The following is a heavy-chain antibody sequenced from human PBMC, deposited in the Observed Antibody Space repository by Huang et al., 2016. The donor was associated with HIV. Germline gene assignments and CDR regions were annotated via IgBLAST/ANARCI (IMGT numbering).Heavy chain of an antibody. CDR1: GFTFDDYA. Sequence: EVQLVESGGGLVQPGRSLRLSCAASGFTFDDYAMHWVRQSPGKGLEWGSGISWNSGSIGYADSVKGRFTISRDNAKNSLYLQMNSRRAEDTALYYCARRGVMVRGAHFDYWGLGTLVTVSS. D-gene: IGHD3-10*01. CDR3: ARRGVMVRGAHFDY. CDR2: ISWNSGSI. V-gene: IGHV3-9*01. J-gene: IGHJ4*02.